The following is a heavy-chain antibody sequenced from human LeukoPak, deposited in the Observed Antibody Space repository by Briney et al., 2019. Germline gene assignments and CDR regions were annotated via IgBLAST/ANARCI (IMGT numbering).Heavy chain of an antibody. Sequence: GRSLRLSCVASGFTLSSYMMSWVRQAPGKGLEWVSAISGSAVGTFYSDSVRGRFTISRDRPKNTLYLQMNSLRVEDTAVYYCTKDPLDYWGQGTLVTVSS. V-gene: IGHV3-23*01. CDR2: ISGSAVGT. CDR1: GFTLSSYM. CDR3: TKDPLDY. J-gene: IGHJ4*02.